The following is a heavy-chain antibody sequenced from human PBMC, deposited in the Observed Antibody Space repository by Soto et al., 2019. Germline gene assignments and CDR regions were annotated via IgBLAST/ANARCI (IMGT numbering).Heavy chain of an antibody. CDR3: ARGGGVGVAGSAAFDM. CDR1: GYPVNAYY. J-gene: IGHJ3*02. V-gene: IGHV1-2*02. Sequence: QLHLVQSGAVVKKPGASVTVSCSASGYPVNAYYMHWVRQAPGRGLEWMGGINPATGAAKYTQTFQGRGTMTRDTSTSTVFMELSGLTSEVTAVFYCARGGGVGVAGSAAFDMWGQGTLVNVSS. CDR2: INPATGAA. D-gene: IGHD3-3*01.